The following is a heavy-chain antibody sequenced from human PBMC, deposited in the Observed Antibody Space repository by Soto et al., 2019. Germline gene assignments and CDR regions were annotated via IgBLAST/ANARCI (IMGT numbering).Heavy chain of an antibody. Sequence: GESLKISCXGSGYSFTSYWIGWVRQMPGKGLEWMGIIYPGDSDTRYSPSFQGQVTISADKSISTAYLQWSSLKASDTAMYYCARQEMATIGLYGMDVWGQGTTVTVSS. D-gene: IGHD5-12*01. CDR3: ARQEMATIGLYGMDV. CDR2: IYPGDSDT. J-gene: IGHJ6*02. CDR1: GYSFTSYW. V-gene: IGHV5-51*01.